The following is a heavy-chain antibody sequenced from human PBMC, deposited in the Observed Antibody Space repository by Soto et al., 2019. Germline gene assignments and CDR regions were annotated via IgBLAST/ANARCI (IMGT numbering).Heavy chain of an antibody. J-gene: IGHJ4*02. CDR2: IKSKADGETT. CDR3: STGGYFLDY. D-gene: IGHD3-16*01. CDR1: GFTFSNAW. V-gene: IGHV3-15*05. Sequence: EEQLVESGGGLVKPGGSLRLSCAASGFTFSNAWMNWVRQAPGKGLEWVGRIKSKADGETTDYAAPVKGRISISRDDSKNTVDLQMNNLKMEDAAVYYCSTGGYFLDYWGQGTLATVSS.